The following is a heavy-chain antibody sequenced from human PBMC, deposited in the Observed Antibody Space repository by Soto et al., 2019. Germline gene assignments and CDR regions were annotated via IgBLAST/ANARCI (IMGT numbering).Heavy chain of an antibody. Sequence: ASVKVSCKASGYTFTSYGISWVRQAPGQGLEWMGWISAYNGNTNYAQKLQGRVTISADKSITTAYLQWSSLKASDTAMYYCARAVTTYYYYGMDVWGQGTTVTVSS. J-gene: IGHJ6*02. CDR3: ARAVTTYYYYGMDV. D-gene: IGHD4-17*01. CDR1: GYTFTSYG. CDR2: ISAYNGNT. V-gene: IGHV1-18*01.